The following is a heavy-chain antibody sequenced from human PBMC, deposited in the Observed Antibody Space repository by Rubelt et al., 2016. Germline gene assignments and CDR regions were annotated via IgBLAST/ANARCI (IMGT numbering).Heavy chain of an antibody. CDR2: ISAYNGNT. CDR3: ARFMVRGVINPQPFDY. J-gene: IGHJ4*02. V-gene: IGHV1-18*01. Sequence: RGLEWMGWISAYNGNTNYAQKLQGRVTMTTDTSTSTAYMELRSLRSDDTAVYYCARFMVRGVINPQPFDYWGQGTLVTVSS. D-gene: IGHD3-10*01.